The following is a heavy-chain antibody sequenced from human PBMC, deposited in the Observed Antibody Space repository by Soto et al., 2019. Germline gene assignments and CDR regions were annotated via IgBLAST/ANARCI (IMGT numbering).Heavy chain of an antibody. Sequence: QVQLVESGGGVVQPGRSLRLSCAASGFTFSSYAMHWVRQAPGKGLEWVAVISYDGSNKYYADSVKGRFTISRDNSKNTLYLQMNSLRAEDTAVYYCASWLEWDKWELRYWGQGTLVTVSS. CDR3: ASWLEWDKWELRY. V-gene: IGHV3-30-3*01. CDR2: ISYDGSNK. D-gene: IGHD1-26*01. CDR1: GFTFSSYA. J-gene: IGHJ4*02.